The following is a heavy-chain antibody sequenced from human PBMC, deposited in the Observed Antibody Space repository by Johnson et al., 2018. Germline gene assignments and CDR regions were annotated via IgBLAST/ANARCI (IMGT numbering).Heavy chain of an antibody. CDR2: IRSKAYGGTT. CDR3: TMGTYCYDSSGYYDAFEL. Sequence: EVQLVESGGGLVQPGRSLRLSCAASGFSFDDYAMHWVRQAPGKGLEWVGFIRSKAYGGTTEYAASVKGRFTISRDDSKSIAYLQMNSLKTEDTAVYYGTMGTYCYDSSGYYDAFELWGQGTMVTGSS. CDR1: GFSFDDYA. V-gene: IGHV3-49*04. J-gene: IGHJ3*01. D-gene: IGHD3-22*01.